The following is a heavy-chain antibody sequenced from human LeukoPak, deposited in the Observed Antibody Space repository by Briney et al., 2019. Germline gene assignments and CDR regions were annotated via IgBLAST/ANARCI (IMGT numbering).Heavy chain of an antibody. J-gene: IGHJ4*02. CDR3: ARTGGWAYFDY. D-gene: IGHD6-19*01. CDR2: ISYDGSNK. V-gene: IGHV3-30-3*01. CDR1: GFTFSSYA. Sequence: PGGSLRLSCAASGFTFSSYAMHWVRQAPGKGLEWVAVISYDGSNKYYADSVKGRFTISRDNSKNTLYLQMNSLRVEDTAVYYCARTGGWAYFDYWGQGTLVTVSS.